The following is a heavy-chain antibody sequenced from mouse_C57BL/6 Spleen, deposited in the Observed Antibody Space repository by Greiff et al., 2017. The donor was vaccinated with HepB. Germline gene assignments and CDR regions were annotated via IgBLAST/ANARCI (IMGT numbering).Heavy chain of an antibody. CDR3: ARGLYYGNAMDY. V-gene: IGHV3-1*01. Sequence: EVKLLESGPGMVKPSQSLSLTCTVTGYSITSGYDWHWIRHFPGNKLEWMGYISYSGSTNYNPSLKSRISITHDTSKNHFFLKLNSVTTEDTATYYCARGLYYGNAMDYWGQGTSVTVSS. CDR1: GYSITSGYD. CDR2: ISYSGST. D-gene: IGHD2-1*01. J-gene: IGHJ4*01.